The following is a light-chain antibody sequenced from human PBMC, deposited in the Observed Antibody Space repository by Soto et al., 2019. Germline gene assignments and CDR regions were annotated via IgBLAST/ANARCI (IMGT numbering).Light chain of an antibody. V-gene: IGKV3-11*01. CDR3: QQQSFT. Sequence: EIVLTQSPGTLSLSPGERATLSCRASHSVGTYLAWYQQKAGQAPRLLIYDASNRATGIPARFSGSGSGTDFTLTISSLEPEDFAVYYGQQQSFTFGPGTKVDIK. CDR2: DAS. J-gene: IGKJ3*01. CDR1: HSVGTY.